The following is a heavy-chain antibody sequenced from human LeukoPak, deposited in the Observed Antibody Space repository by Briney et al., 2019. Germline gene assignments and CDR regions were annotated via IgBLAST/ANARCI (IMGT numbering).Heavy chain of an antibody. D-gene: IGHD3-9*01. J-gene: IGHJ4*02. Sequence: SETLSLTCAVYGGSFSGYYWSWIRQPPGKGLEWIGEINHSGSTNYNPSLKSRVTISVDTSKNQFSLKLSSVTAAGTAVYYCAREINDILASYYFDYWGQGTLVTVSS. CDR2: INHSGST. CDR1: GGSFSGYY. V-gene: IGHV4-34*01. CDR3: AREINDILASYYFDY.